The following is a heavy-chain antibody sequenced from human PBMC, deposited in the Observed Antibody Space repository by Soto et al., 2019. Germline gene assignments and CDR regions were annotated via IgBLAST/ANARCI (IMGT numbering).Heavy chain of an antibody. D-gene: IGHD3-3*01. Sequence: WETLSLTCAVYGGSFSGYYWSWIRQPPGKGLEWIGEINHSGSTNYNPSLKSRVTISVDTSKNQFSLKLSSVTAADTAVYYCARGGPSRNYDFWSGTNYYGMDVWGQGTTVTVSS. J-gene: IGHJ6*02. CDR1: GGSFSGYY. CDR2: INHSGST. V-gene: IGHV4-34*01. CDR3: ARGGPSRNYDFWSGTNYYGMDV.